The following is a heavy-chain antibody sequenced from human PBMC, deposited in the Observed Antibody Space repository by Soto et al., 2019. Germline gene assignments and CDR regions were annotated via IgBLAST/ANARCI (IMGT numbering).Heavy chain of an antibody. Sequence: GGSLRLSCGASGFTFSSYAMHWVRQAPGKGLEWVAVISYDGSNKYYADSVKGRFTISRDNSKNTLYLQMNSLRAEDTAVYYCARDQGYCSGGSCYSFDYWGQGTLVTVS. D-gene: IGHD2-15*01. CDR2: ISYDGSNK. CDR3: ARDQGYCSGGSCYSFDY. CDR1: GFTFSSYA. V-gene: IGHV3-30-3*01. J-gene: IGHJ4*02.